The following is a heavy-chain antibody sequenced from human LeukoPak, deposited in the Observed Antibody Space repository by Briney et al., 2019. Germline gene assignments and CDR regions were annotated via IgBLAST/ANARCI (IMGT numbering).Heavy chain of an antibody. V-gene: IGHV3-30*14. CDR3: TREATGTLNFDY. J-gene: IGHJ4*02. CDR2: ISYDGSNK. CDR1: GFTFSSYA. Sequence: PGGSLRLSCAASGFTFSSYAMHWVRQAPGKGLEWVAVISYDGSNKYYADSVKGRFTISRENAKNSLYLQMNSLRAGDTAVYYCTREATGTLNFDYWGQGTLVTVSS. D-gene: IGHD6-13*01.